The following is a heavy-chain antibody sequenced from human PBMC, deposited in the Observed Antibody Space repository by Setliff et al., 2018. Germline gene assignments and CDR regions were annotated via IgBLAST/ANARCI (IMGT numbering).Heavy chain of an antibody. J-gene: IGHJ4*02. CDR2: VNPSGGHP. Sequence: ASVKVSCKSSGYTFINFHLHWVRLAPGQGLQWMGMVNPSGGHPVYAQKFQGRVTMTRDTSISTAYMELSSLRSDDTAVYYCARFSGHNYGSFDSWGQGTLVTVSS. V-gene: IGHV1-46*01. CDR3: ARFSGHNYGSFDS. D-gene: IGHD5-18*01. CDR1: GYTFINFH.